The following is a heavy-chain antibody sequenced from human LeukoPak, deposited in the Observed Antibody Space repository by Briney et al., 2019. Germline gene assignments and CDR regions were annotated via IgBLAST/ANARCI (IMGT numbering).Heavy chain of an antibody. CDR1: GDSISTYY. CDR2: IDYSGST. D-gene: IGHD4-23*01. Sequence: PSETLSLTCTVSGDSISTYYWNWIRQPPGKGLEWMGYIDYSGSTTYNPALNVRVAVSLDASKNQFSLKLGSVTGADSAVYYCARQNGGNWGPGILVTVSS. CDR3: ARQNGGN. V-gene: IGHV4-59*08. J-gene: IGHJ4*02.